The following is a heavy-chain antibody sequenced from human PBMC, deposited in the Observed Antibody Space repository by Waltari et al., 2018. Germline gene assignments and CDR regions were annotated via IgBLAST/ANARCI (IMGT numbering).Heavy chain of an antibody. CDR3: ARDGSPGAFDI. V-gene: IGHV1-2*06. CDR2: NNPSSGGT. CDR1: GYTFTGYY. J-gene: IGHJ3*02. D-gene: IGHD3-10*01. Sequence: QVQLVQSGAEVKKPGASVKVSCKASGYTFTGYYMHWVRQAPGQGLEGRGRNNPSSGGTNYERKFQGRVTMTRDTSISTAYMELSRLRSDDTAVYYCARDGSPGAFDIWGQGTMVTVSS.